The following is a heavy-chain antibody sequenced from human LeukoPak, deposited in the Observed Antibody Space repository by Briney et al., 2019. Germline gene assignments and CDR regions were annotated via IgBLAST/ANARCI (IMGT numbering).Heavy chain of an antibody. J-gene: IGHJ4*02. CDR3: ARVPPGTTFLIGPSDY. Sequence: PGGSLRLSCTVSGFTVSSNSMSWVRQAPGKVLEWVSFIYSDNTHYSDSVKGRFTISRDNAKNSLYLQMNSLRAEDTAVYYCARVPPGTTFLIGPSDYWGQGTLVTVSS. V-gene: IGHV3-53*01. D-gene: IGHD1-1*01. CDR2: IYSDNT. CDR1: GFTVSSNS.